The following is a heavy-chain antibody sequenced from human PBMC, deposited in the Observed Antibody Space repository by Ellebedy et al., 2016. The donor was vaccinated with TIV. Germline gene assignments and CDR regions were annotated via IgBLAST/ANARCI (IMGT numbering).Heavy chain of an antibody. CDR3: ARLFSSSWTAYYFDY. D-gene: IGHD6-13*01. Sequence: ESLKISCTVSGYSISSGYYWGWIRQPPGKGLEWIGSIYHSGSTYYNPSLKSRVTISVDTSKNQFSLRLSSVTAADTAVYYCARLFSSSWTAYYFDYWGQGTLVTVSS. CDR1: GYSISSGYY. J-gene: IGHJ4*02. V-gene: IGHV4-38-2*02. CDR2: IYHSGST.